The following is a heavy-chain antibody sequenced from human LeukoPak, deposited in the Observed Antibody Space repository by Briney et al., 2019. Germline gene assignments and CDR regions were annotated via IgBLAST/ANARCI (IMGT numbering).Heavy chain of an antibody. CDR1: GGSISSYY. CDR2: IYYSGST. CDR3: ARHAALISGGDYYFDY. V-gene: IGHV4-59*04. Sequence: SETLSLTCTVSGGSISSYYWSWIRQPPGKGLEWIGYIYYSGSTYYNPSLKSRVTISVDTSKNQFSLKLSSVTAADTAVYYCARHAALISGGDYYFDYWGQGTLVTVSS. J-gene: IGHJ4*02. D-gene: IGHD5-12*01.